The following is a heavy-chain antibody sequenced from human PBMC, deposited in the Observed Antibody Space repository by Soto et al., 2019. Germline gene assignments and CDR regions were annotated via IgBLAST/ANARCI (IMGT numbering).Heavy chain of an antibody. CDR3: VRGWPRYYFDRSGQES. Sequence: QAQLGETGGGLVKPGGSLRLSCATSGVTFSDYYMGWIRQAQGKGLEWVSYINNSNHHADYADSVKGRFAISRDNATSSVYLEMRSLRVEDTAGSYCVRGWPRYYFDRSGQESWGQGVLVTVSS. D-gene: IGHD3-22*01. J-gene: IGHJ4*02. CDR1: GVTFSDYY. V-gene: IGHV3-11*06. CDR2: INNSNHHA.